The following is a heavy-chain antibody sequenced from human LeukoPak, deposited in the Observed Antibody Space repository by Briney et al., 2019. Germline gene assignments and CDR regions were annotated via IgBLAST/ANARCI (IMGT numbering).Heavy chain of an antibody. J-gene: IGHJ5*02. D-gene: IGHD1-26*01. CDR3: ARRGASSNWFDP. Sequence: SETLSLTCTVSGGSISSSTYYWGWIRQPPGKGLEWIGNIYNSGNTYYSPSLKSRVTISVDPSKNQFSLKLTSVTAADTAVYYCARRGASSNWFDPWGQGTLVTVSS. CDR1: GGSISSSTYY. V-gene: IGHV4-39*01. CDR2: IYNSGNT.